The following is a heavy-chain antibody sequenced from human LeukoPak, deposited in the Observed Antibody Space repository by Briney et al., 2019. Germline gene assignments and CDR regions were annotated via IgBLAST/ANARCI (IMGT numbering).Heavy chain of an antibody. J-gene: IGHJ5*02. D-gene: IGHD1-26*01. CDR3: ARRGASSNWFDP. Sequence: SETLSLTCTVSGGSISSSTYYWGWIRQPPGKGLEWIGNIYNSGNTYYSPSLKSRVTISVDPSKNQFSLKLTSVTAADTAVYYCARRGASSNWFDPWGQGTLVTVSS. CDR1: GGSISSSTYY. V-gene: IGHV4-39*01. CDR2: IYNSGNT.